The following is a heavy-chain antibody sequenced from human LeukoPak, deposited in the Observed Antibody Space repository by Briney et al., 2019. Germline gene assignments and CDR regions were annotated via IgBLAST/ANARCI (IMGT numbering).Heavy chain of an antibody. CDR1: GFTYRSYA. V-gene: IGHV3-23*01. J-gene: IGHJ4*02. Sequence: GGSLRLSCAASGFTYRSYAMNWVRQAPGKGLEWVSAIIGSGGSTYYADSVKGRFTISRENSKNTLFLQMNSLRAEDTAVYYCAKSNSFDYWGQGTLVTVSS. CDR2: IIGSGGST. CDR3: AKSNSFDY.